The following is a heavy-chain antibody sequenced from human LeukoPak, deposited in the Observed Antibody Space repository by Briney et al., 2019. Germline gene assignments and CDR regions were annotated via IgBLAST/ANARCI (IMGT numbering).Heavy chain of an antibody. Sequence: AAVRVSCKPSGYTFTGYGISWLPQTPGEGLGWRGWISTYNDNTNYAQKLQGRVTMTTDTSTSTAYMELRSLISDDTAVYYCARIPSSSWSGYYYHYMDVWGKGTAVTASS. CDR3: ARIPSSSWSGYYYHYMDV. CDR2: ISTYNDNT. V-gene: IGHV1-18*01. D-gene: IGHD6-13*01. CDR1: GYTFTGYG. J-gene: IGHJ6*03.